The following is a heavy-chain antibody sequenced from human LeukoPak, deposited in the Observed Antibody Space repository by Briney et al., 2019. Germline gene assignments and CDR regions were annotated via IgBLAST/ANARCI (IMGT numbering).Heavy chain of an antibody. J-gene: IGHJ4*02. Sequence: GGSLRLSCVASGFTFSSYWMHWVRQAPGKGLVWVSRINSDGSSTTYADSVKGRFTISRDNAKNSLYLQMSSLRAEDTAIYYCARALYNRGWYPDYFDSWGQGTLVTVSS. CDR3: ARALYNRGWYPDYFDS. CDR2: INSDGSST. V-gene: IGHV3-74*01. D-gene: IGHD6-19*01. CDR1: GFTFSSYW.